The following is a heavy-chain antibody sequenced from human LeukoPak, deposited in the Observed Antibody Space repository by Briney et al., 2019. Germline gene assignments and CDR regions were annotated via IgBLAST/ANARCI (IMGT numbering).Heavy chain of an antibody. D-gene: IGHD1-26*01. V-gene: IGHV1-2*02. J-gene: IGHJ4*02. CDR2: INPNSGGT. Sequence: GASVKVSCKASGYTFTGYYMHWVRQAPGQGLEWMGWINPNSGGTNYAQKFQGRVTMTRDTSISTAYMELSRLRSDDTAVYYCASSLARATTQTGFDYWGQGTLVTVSS. CDR3: ASSLARATTQTGFDY. CDR1: GYTFTGYY.